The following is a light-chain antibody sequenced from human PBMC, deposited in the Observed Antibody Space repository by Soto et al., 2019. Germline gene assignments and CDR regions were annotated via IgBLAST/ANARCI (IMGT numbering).Light chain of an antibody. CDR3: QQSYSTPRLT. V-gene: IGKV1-39*01. Sequence: DIQMTQSPSYLSASVGDRVTITCRASQSISSYLNWYQQKPGKDPKLLIYAASSLQSGVPSRFSGSGSGTEFTLTISSLQPEDFATYYCQQSYSTPRLTCGGATKVEIK. J-gene: IGKJ4*02. CDR1: QSISSY. CDR2: AAS.